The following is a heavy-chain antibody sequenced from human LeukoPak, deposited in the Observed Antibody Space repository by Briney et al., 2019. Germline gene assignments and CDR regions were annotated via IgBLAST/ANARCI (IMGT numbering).Heavy chain of an antibody. CDR1: GFTFSSYA. Sequence: GGSLRLSCAASGFTFSSYAMSWVRQAPGKGLEWVSVISGSGGITYYADSVKGRFTISRDNSKNTLYLQMNSLRAEDTAVYYCAKDIGLYYYDTWGQGTLVTVSS. J-gene: IGHJ1*01. D-gene: IGHD3-22*01. CDR2: ISGSGGIT. V-gene: IGHV3-23*01. CDR3: AKDIGLYYYDT.